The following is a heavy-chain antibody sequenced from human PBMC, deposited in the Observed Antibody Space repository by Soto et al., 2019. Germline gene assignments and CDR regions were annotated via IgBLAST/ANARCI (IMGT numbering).Heavy chain of an antibody. V-gene: IGHV3-7*03. Sequence: GGSLRLSCAASGFSFSGYWMSWVRQAPGKGPEWVANIKEDGTEQHYVDSVKGRFTISRDNSENSLFLQMSNLRAEDSAIYYCAITTSTVSYWFDPWGPGTQVTVSS. D-gene: IGHD4-4*01. J-gene: IGHJ5*02. CDR2: IKEDGTEQ. CDR1: GFSFSGYW. CDR3: AITTSTVSYWFDP.